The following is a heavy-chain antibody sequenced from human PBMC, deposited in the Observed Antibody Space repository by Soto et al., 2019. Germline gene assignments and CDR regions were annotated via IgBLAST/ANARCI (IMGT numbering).Heavy chain of an antibody. Sequence: QVQLVQSGAEVKKPGASVKVSCKASGYTFTSYDINWVRQATGQGLEWMGWMNPNSGNTGYAQKFQGRVTMTRNTSISTAYMELSSLRSEATAVYYCAVYSGSLTPFDYWGQGTLVTVSS. CDR2: MNPNSGNT. CDR3: AVYSGSLTPFDY. CDR1: GYTFTSYD. V-gene: IGHV1-8*01. J-gene: IGHJ4*02. D-gene: IGHD1-26*01.